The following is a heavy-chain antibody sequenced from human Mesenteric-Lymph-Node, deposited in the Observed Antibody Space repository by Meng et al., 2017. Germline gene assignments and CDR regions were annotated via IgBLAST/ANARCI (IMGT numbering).Heavy chain of an antibody. V-gene: IGHV1-69*13. D-gene: IGHD3-9*01. CDR3: AREPEYYDLLTGFLPAFEI. CDR2: IIPIFGTA. Sequence: SVKVSCKASGGTFSSYAISWVRQAPGQGLEWMGGIIPIFGTANYAQKFQGRVTITADESTSTAYMELSSLRSEDTAVYYCAREPEYYDLLTGFLPAFEIWGQGTMVTVSS. CDR1: GGTFSSYA. J-gene: IGHJ3*02.